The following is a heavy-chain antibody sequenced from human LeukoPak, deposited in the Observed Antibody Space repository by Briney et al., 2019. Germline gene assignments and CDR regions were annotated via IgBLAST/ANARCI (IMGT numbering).Heavy chain of an antibody. CDR2: IRSKADGGTT. J-gene: IGHJ4*02. D-gene: IGHD1-26*01. CDR3: LTVRRWEPDY. Sequence: GGSLRLSCAASGFTFSNSWMTWVRQAPGKGLEWVGRIRSKADGGTTDYAAPVKGRFTISRDDSKSTLYLHMDNLPAEDSALYYRLTVRRWEPDYWGQGTLVTVSS. CDR1: GFTFSNSW. V-gene: IGHV3-15*01.